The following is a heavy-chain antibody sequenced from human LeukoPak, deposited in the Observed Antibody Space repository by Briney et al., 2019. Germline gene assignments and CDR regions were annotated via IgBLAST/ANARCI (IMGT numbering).Heavy chain of an antibody. CDR2: ISDSGST. V-gene: IGHV4-59*11. CDR3: ARGYDSSAYYPFNY. D-gene: IGHD3-22*01. Sequence: SETLPLTCVVSGGSLSTHHWSWIRQSPGRGLEWIGYISDSGSTNYNPSLKSRVTISVDTSKNQFSLMLSSVTAADTAVYYYARGYDSSAYYPFNYWGQGTLVTVSS. CDR1: GGSLSTHH. J-gene: IGHJ4*02.